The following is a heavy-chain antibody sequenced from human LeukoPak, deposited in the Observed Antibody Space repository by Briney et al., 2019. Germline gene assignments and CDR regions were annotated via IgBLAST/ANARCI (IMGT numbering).Heavy chain of an antibody. Sequence: PSETLSLTCSVSGGSISSYFWNWIRQPPGKGLEWIGHINYSGSSNYNPSLKSRATMSVDTSKNQSSLKLSSVTATDTAVYYCARLNVDTTMVTRGYWYFDLWGRGTLVTVSS. CDR3: ARLNVDTTMVTRGYWYFDL. D-gene: IGHD5-18*01. J-gene: IGHJ2*01. V-gene: IGHV4-59*08. CDR1: GGSISSYF. CDR2: INYSGSS.